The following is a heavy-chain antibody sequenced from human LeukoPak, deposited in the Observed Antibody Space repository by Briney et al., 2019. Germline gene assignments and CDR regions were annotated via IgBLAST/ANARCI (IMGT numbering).Heavy chain of an antibody. CDR1: GGSISSSSYY. D-gene: IGHD6-6*01. Sequence: SETLSLTCTVSGGSISSSSYYWGWIRQPPGKGLEWIGSIYYSGSTYYNPSLKSRVTISVDTSKNPFSLKLSSVTAADTAVYYCARVGLVHLQDDAFDIWGQGTMVTVSS. V-gene: IGHV4-39*07. CDR3: ARVGLVHLQDDAFDI. J-gene: IGHJ3*02. CDR2: IYYSGST.